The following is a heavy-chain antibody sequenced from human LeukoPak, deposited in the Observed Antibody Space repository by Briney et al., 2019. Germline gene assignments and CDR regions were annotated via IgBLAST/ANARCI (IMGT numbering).Heavy chain of an antibody. CDR3: AREIRDWYFDL. D-gene: IGHD3-10*01. CDR1: GFTFSSYW. Sequence: GGSLRLSCAASGFTFSSYWMHWVRQAPGKGLVWVSRINSDESYTNYADSVKGRFTISRDNSKNTLYLQMNSLRAEDTAVYYCAREIRDWYFDLWGRGTLVTVSS. J-gene: IGHJ2*01. V-gene: IGHV3-74*01. CDR2: INSDESYT.